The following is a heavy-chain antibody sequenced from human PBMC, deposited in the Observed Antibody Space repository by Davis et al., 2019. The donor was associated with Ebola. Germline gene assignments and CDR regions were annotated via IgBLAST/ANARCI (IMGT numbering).Heavy chain of an antibody. D-gene: IGHD5-12*01. J-gene: IGHJ4*02. Sequence: PSETLSLTCAISASSASGISGAWNWIRQSPSRGLEWLGRTYYSSKWYTDSTLSVKSRITISADTAKNQLSLHLNSVTPEDTAVYYCARGWLRSAFDQWGQGTLVTVSS. CDR2: TYYSSKWYT. CDR1: ASSASGISGA. V-gene: IGHV6-1*01. CDR3: ARGWLRSAFDQ.